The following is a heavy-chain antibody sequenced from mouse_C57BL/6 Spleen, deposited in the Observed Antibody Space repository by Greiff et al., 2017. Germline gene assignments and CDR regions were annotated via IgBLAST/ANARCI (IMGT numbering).Heavy chain of an antibody. J-gene: IGHJ3*01. CDR2: IDPSGSYT. Sequence: VQLQQPGAELVKPGASVKLSCTASGYTFTSYWMQWVKQRPGQGLEWIGEIDPSGSYTNYNQKVKGKATVTVDTSSSTAYMPLSSLTSEDSAVYYCARSLYYYGSSPWFAYWGQGTLVTVSA. V-gene: IGHV1-50*01. CDR1: GYTFTSYW. CDR3: ARSLYYYGSSPWFAY. D-gene: IGHD1-1*01.